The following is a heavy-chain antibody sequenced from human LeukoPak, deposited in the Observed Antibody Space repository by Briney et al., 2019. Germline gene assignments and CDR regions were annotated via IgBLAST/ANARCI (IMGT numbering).Heavy chain of an antibody. CDR3: AKRDGSGSSSSFDY. V-gene: IGHV3-23*01. D-gene: IGHD3-10*01. Sequence: GGSLRLSCAASGSTFSSYAMTWVRQAPGKGLEWVSSISGGSGNTYYADSVKGRFTISRDNSKNTLSLQMNSLRAEDTAVYYCAKRDGSGSSSSFDYWGQGTLVTVSS. CDR1: GSTFSSYA. J-gene: IGHJ4*02. CDR2: ISGGSGNT.